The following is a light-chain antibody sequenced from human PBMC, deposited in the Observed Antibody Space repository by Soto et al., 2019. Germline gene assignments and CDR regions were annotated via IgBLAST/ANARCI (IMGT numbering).Light chain of an antibody. CDR2: EGN. J-gene: IGLJ2*01. CDR3: CSHAGESTFV. CDR1: SSDVGSYNL. V-gene: IGLV2-23*03. Sequence: QSVLTQPASVSGSPGQSITISCTGSSSDVGSYNLVSWYQQYPGKAPKLMIFEGNKRPSGVSNRFSASKSGNTASLTISGLQAEDEADYYCCSHAGESTFVFGGGTKLTVL.